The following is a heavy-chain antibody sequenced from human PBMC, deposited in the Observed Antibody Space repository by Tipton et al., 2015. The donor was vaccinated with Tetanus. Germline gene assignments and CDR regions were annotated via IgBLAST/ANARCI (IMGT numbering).Heavy chain of an antibody. V-gene: IGHV3-30*18. CDR3: AKDPSVRYYNWFDP. CDR1: GFTFSSYG. D-gene: IGHD3-9*01. Sequence: SLRLSCAASGFTFSSYGMHWVRQAPGKGLEWVAVISYDGSNKYYADSVKGRFTISRDNSKNTLYLQMNSLRAEDTAVYYCAKDPSVRYYNWFDPWGQGTLVTVSS. CDR2: ISYDGSNK. J-gene: IGHJ5*02.